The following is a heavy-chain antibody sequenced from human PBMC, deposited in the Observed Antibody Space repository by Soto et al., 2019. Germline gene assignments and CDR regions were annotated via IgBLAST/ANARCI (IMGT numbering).Heavy chain of an antibody. CDR1: GGSFTNYF. V-gene: IGHV1-69*01. CDR2: IIPMLGTP. Sequence: QVQLVQSGAEMKKPGSSVRVSCRSSGGSFTNYFIGWVRQAPGHGPEWLGGIIPMLGTPQYAQKFQDRVTITADESTSTAFLHLRSLRFEDTAIYYCARQYSTAYVDYWGQGTLVTVSS. CDR3: ARQYSTAYVDY. D-gene: IGHD2-21*01. J-gene: IGHJ4*02.